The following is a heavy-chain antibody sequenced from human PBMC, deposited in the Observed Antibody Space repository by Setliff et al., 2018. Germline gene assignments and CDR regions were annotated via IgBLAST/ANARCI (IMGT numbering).Heavy chain of an antibody. J-gene: IGHJ6*03. D-gene: IGHD3-3*01. CDR3: ARGRHPPWSGYPYYYMDV. CDR1: GGTFSSYA. CDR2: IIPIFGTA. V-gene: IGHV1-69*06. Sequence: ASVKVSCKASGGTFSSYAVSWVRQAPGQGLEWMGRIIPIFGTANYAQKFQGRVTITADKSTSTAYMELSSLRSEDTAVYYCARGRHPPWSGYPYYYMDVWGKGTTVTVSS.